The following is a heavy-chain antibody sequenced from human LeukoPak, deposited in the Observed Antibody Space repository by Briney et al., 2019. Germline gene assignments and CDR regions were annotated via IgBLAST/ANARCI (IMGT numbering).Heavy chain of an antibody. J-gene: IGHJ4*02. CDR2: ISSSGSTT. D-gene: IGHD2-15*01. CDR3: ARGVVVDY. Sequence: PGGSLRLSCAASEFTFSDYYMSWIGQAPGKGLEWVSYISSSGSTTYYADSVKGRFAISRDNAKNSLYLQMSSLSAEDTAVYYCARGVVVDYWGQGTLVTVSS. V-gene: IGHV3-11*04. CDR1: EFTFSDYY.